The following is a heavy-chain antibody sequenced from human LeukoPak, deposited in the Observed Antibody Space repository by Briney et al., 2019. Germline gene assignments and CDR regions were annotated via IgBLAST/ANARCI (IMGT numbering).Heavy chain of an antibody. J-gene: IGHJ4*02. CDR3: ARVGAGSFDY. Sequence: PSGTLSLTCSVSGDSISTYYWSWIRQPPGKVLECIWYIYYSGNTKYNPSLESRLTISVDTSKNQFSLKLSSVTAADTAVYYCARVGAGSFDYWGQGSLVTVSS. CDR2: IYYSGNT. D-gene: IGHD1-26*01. CDR1: GDSISTYY. V-gene: IGHV4-59*01.